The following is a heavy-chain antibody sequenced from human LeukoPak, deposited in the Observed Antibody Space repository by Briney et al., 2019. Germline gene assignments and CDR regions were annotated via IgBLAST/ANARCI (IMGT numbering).Heavy chain of an antibody. CDR1: GFTLSDHH. V-gene: IGHV3-72*01. J-gene: IGHJ4*02. CDR3: ARARIAAPLLDY. D-gene: IGHD6-13*01. Sequence: GGSLSLSCAASGFTLSDHHMDWVRQAPGKGLEWIGRSRNKGRGYSTVFAASVNGRFTISRDEPTNSLFLQMNSLRVEDTAVYFCARARIAAPLLDYWGQGSLVTVSS. CDR2: SRNKGRGYST.